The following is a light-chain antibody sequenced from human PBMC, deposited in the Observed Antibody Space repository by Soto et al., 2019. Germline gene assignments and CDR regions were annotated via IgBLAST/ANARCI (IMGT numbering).Light chain of an antibody. CDR3: SSYTSSSLMV. J-gene: IGLJ1*01. CDR2: EVS. Sequence: QSALTQPASVSGSPGQSITISCTGTSSDVGGYNYVSWYQQHPGKAPKLMIYEVSNRPSGVSNRFSGSKSGNTASLTISGLQAEDEADYYCSSYTSSSLMVFGTGTKVNV. V-gene: IGLV2-14*01. CDR1: SSDVGGYNY.